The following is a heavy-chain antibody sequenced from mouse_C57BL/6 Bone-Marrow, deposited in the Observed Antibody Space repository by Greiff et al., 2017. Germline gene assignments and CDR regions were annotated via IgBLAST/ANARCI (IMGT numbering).Heavy chain of an antibody. CDR2: ISDGGSYT. Sequence: EVQGVESGGGLVKPGGSLKLSCAASGFTFSSYAMSWVRQTPEKRLEWVATISDGGSYTYYPDNVKGRFTISRDNAKNNLYLQMSHLKSEDTAMYYCARGGGGHYYAMDYWGQGTSVTVSS. CDR3: ARGGGGHYYAMDY. CDR1: GFTFSSYA. J-gene: IGHJ4*01. V-gene: IGHV5-4*01.